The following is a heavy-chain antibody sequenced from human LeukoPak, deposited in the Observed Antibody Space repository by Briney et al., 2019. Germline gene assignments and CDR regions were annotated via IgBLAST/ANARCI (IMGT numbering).Heavy chain of an antibody. CDR1: GFTFSSYA. J-gene: IGHJ4*02. CDR3: ARGPPDILTGYYV. Sequence: PGRSLRLSCAASGFTFSSYAMHWVRQAPGKGLEWVAVISYDGSNKYYADSVKGRFTISRDNSKNTLYLQMNSLRAEDTAVYYRARGPPDILTGYYVWGQGTLVTVSS. CDR2: ISYDGSNK. V-gene: IGHV3-30-3*01. D-gene: IGHD3-9*01.